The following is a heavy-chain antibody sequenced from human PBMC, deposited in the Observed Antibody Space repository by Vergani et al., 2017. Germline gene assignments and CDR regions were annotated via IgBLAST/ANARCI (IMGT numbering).Heavy chain of an antibody. J-gene: IGHJ5*02. Sequence: EVQLVESGGGLVQPGRSLRLSCTASGFTFGDYAMSWVRQAPGKGLEWVGCIRSKAYGGTTEYAASVKGRFTISRDDSKSIAYLQMNSLKTEDTAVYYCTRAPIWFRELSTWFDPWGQGTLVTVSS. V-gene: IGHV3-49*04. D-gene: IGHD3-10*01. CDR2: IRSKAYGGTT. CDR1: GFTFGDYA. CDR3: TRAPIWFRELSTWFDP.